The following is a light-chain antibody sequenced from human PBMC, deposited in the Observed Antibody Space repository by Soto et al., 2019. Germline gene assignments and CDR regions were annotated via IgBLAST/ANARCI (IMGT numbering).Light chain of an antibody. CDR2: AAS. Sequence: DIQMTQSPSSLSASVGDRVTITCRASQSISSYLNWYQQKPEKAPKLLIYAASSLQSGVPSRFSGSGSGTDFTLTISSLQPEDFATYYCQQSYSTPFALGPGTKLEIK. V-gene: IGKV1-39*01. CDR3: QQSYSTPFA. J-gene: IGKJ2*01. CDR1: QSISSY.